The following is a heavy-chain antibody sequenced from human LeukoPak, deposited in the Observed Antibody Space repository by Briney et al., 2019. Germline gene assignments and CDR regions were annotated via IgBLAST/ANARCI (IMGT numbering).Heavy chain of an antibody. CDR3: ARFKLGGTHFDY. Sequence: PSETPSLTCAVYGGSYSGYYWSWIRQPPGKGLEWIGEINHSGSTNYNPSLKSRVTISVDTSKNQFSLKLSSVTAADTAVYYCARFKLGGTHFDYWGQGTLVTVSS. V-gene: IGHV4-34*01. CDR1: GGSYSGYY. D-gene: IGHD2-15*01. J-gene: IGHJ4*02. CDR2: INHSGST.